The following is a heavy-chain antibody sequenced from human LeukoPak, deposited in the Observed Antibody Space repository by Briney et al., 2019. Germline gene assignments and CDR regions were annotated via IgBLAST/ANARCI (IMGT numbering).Heavy chain of an antibody. CDR3: AKDHYVLRTFGWPRD. V-gene: IGHV3-30*18. CDR2: ISYDGSNQ. D-gene: IGHD3-9*01. Sequence: GESLRLSCAASGFGFSSYAMHWVRQTPGKGLEWLALISYDGSNQHYAPSVKGRFTISRDNAKNTVDLQMNSLRPEDTTVYYCAKDHYVLRTFGWPRDWGQGTLVMVSS. J-gene: IGHJ4*02. CDR1: GFGFSSYA.